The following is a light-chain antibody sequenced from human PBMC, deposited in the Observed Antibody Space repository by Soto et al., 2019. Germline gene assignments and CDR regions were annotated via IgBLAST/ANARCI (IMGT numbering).Light chain of an antibody. CDR1: SSDVGSYNH. CDR2: EGS. CDR3: CSSAGSTFYA. V-gene: IGLV2-23*01. Sequence: QSVLTQPASVSGSPGQSITISCTGVSSDVGSYNHVSWYQQHPGKAPKVIIFEGSERPSGVSNRFSGSKSGNTASLTISGLQAEDEADYYCCSSAGSTFYAFATGTKLTVL. J-gene: IGLJ1*01.